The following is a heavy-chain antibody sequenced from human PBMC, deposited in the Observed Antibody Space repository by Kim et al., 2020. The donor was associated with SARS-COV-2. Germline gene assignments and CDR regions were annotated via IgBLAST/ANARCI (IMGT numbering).Heavy chain of an antibody. V-gene: IGHV1-69*13. J-gene: IGHJ6*02. CDR3: ARDIVVVAATPLEYGMDV. CDR1: GGTFSSYA. D-gene: IGHD2-15*01. Sequence: SVKVSCKASGGTFSSYAISWVRQAPGQGLEWMGGIIPIFGTANYAQKFQGRVTITADESTSTAYMELSSLRSEDTAVYYCARDIVVVAATPLEYGMDVWGQGTTVTVSS. CDR2: IIPIFGTA.